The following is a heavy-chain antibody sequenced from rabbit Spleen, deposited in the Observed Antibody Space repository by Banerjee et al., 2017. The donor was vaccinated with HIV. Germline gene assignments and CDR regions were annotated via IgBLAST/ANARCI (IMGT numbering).Heavy chain of an antibody. D-gene: IGHD2-1*01. CDR1: GFDFSNYG. V-gene: IGHV1S7*01. CDR3: VRDLGYDDYSEKGYFNL. CDR2: IDPIFGRT. Sequence: QELVESGGGLVQPGESLKLSCNASGFDFSNYGVSWVRQTPGKGLEWIGYIDPIFGRTYYASWVDGRFTISSHNAQNTLYLQLNSLTAADTATYFCVRDLGYDDYSEKGYFNLWGPGTLVTVS. J-gene: IGHJ4*01.